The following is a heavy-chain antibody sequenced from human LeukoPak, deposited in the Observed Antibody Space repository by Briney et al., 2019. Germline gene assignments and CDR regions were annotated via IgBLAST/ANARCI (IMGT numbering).Heavy chain of an antibody. CDR1: GGSVSSGSYY. Sequence: PSETLSLTCTVSGGSVSSGSYYWSWIRQPPGKGLEWIGYIYYSGCTNYNPSLKSRVTISVDKSQNQFSLKLSSVTAADTAVYYCARQPHFYGVTSSFDYWGQGTLVTVSS. D-gene: IGHD2-21*02. J-gene: IGHJ4*02. V-gene: IGHV4-61*01. CDR3: ARQPHFYGVTSSFDY. CDR2: IYYSGCT.